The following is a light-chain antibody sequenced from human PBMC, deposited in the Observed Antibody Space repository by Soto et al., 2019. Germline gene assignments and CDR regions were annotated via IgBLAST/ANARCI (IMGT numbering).Light chain of an antibody. J-gene: IGKJ5*01. Sequence: EIVLTPSPGTLSLSPGERATLSCRASQTVSSNFLGWYQQKPGQAPRLLIHGASSRAPGIPDRFSGSGSVTDFTLTISSLEPEDFAVYYCQQYGSWPITFGQGTRLEIK. V-gene: IGKV3-20*01. CDR2: GAS. CDR3: QQYGSWPIT. CDR1: QTVSSNF.